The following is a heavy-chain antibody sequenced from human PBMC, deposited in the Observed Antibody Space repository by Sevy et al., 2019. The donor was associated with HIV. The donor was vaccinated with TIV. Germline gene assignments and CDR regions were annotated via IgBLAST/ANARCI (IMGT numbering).Heavy chain of an antibody. V-gene: IGHV4-61*01. Sequence: SETLSLTCTVSCGSVSSGNSYWSWIRQPPGKGLEWIGCISYIGSTNYNPSLKSRVTISVDTSKNQLSLRLSSLTAADTAIYYCVRDRIAAAGGYFDYWGQGTLVTVSS. CDR1: CGSVSSGNSY. CDR3: VRDRIAAAGGYFDY. CDR2: ISYIGST. J-gene: IGHJ4*02. D-gene: IGHD6-13*01.